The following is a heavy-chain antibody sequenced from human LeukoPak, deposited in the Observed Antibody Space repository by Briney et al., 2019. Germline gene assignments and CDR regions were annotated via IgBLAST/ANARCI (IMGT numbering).Heavy chain of an antibody. J-gene: IGHJ4*02. D-gene: IGHD1-14*01. CDR3: AKETTGSYYFDY. CDR2: IGGSGVST. CDR1: GFTFSSYT. Sequence: GGSLRLSCAASGFTFSSYTMNWARQAPGKGLEWVSAIGGSGVSTYYADSMKGRFTISRDNSKNTLYLQMNSLRAEDTAVYYCAKETTGSYYFDYWGQGTLVTVSS. V-gene: IGHV3-23*01.